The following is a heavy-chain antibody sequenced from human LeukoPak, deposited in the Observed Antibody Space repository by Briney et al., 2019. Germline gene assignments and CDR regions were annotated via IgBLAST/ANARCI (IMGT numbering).Heavy chain of an antibody. CDR3: ATHLGDCTRTSCYRGGFDP. Sequence: SETLSLTCAVSGYSISSGNYWGWMRQPPGKGLEWFGSIYQSGSTYYNPSLESRVTISVDASKNQFSLKLRSVTAADTAVYYCATHLGDCTRTSCYRGGFDPWGQRTLVTVSS. V-gene: IGHV4-38-2*01. J-gene: IGHJ5*02. CDR1: GYSISSGNY. D-gene: IGHD2-2*01. CDR2: IYQSGST.